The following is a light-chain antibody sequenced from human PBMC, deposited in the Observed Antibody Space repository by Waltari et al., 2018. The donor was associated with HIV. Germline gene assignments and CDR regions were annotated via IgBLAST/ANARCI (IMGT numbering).Light chain of an antibody. J-gene: IGKJ3*01. Sequence: IHLTQSPSFLSASVGHRVTLTCRASQAITTYLAWYQQKTWEAPKLLIYAASTLQSGVPSRFSGSGSGTEFTLTISSLQPEDFATYYYQHLNSYPPSAFGPGTKVDVK. CDR1: QAITTY. CDR3: QHLNSYPPSA. CDR2: AAS. V-gene: IGKV1-9*01.